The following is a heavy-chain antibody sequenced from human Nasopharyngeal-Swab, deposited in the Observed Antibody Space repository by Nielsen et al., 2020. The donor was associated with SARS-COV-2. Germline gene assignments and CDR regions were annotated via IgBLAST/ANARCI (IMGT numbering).Heavy chain of an antibody. D-gene: IGHD4-17*01. CDR2: IIPIFGTA. CDR3: AREGGYTGGNYGDYHWFDP. J-gene: IGHJ5*02. V-gene: IGHV1-69*01. Sequence: WVRQAPGQGLEWMGGIIPIFGTANYAQKFQGRVTITADESTSTAYMELSSLRSEDTAVYYCAREGGYTGGNYGDYHWFDPWGQGTLVTVSS.